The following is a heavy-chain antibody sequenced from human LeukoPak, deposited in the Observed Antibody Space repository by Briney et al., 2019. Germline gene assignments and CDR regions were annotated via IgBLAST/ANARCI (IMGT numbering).Heavy chain of an antibody. CDR3: ATDRDNSDWQKRFDS. J-gene: IGHJ4*02. Sequence: GGSLRLSCAASGFTLSTYWMNWYRQAPGKGLEWVGNINQDASEINYVDSVRGRFTISRDNAKNSLHLQMNSLRAKGTAVYYCATDRDNSDWQKRFDSWGQGTLVTVSS. CDR2: INQDASEI. CDR1: GFTLSTYW. V-gene: IGHV3-7*01. D-gene: IGHD2-21*02.